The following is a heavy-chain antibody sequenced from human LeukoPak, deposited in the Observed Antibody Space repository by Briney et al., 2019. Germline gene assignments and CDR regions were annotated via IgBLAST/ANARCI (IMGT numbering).Heavy chain of an antibody. Sequence: GGSLRLSCAASGLPSSISWMSWVRQAPGKGLQCVGNIKPDGSETFYVDSVRGRFTISRDNARNLLFLQMNSLRVDDTAVYYCAFGNAFDVWGRGTTVTVSS. CDR2: IKPDGSET. J-gene: IGHJ3*01. CDR3: AFGNAFDV. D-gene: IGHD2-15*01. CDR1: GLPSSISW. V-gene: IGHV3-7*01.